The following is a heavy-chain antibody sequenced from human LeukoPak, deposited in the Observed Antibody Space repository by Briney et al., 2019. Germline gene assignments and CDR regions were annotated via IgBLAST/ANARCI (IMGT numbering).Heavy chain of an antibody. J-gene: IGHJ6*02. V-gene: IGHV3-21*01. CDR3: ARDRGYYNGMDV. D-gene: IGHD3-10*01. Sequence: GGSLRLPCAASEFTFSTDTMHWVRQAPGKGLEWVSSITSSSSYIYYADSVKGRFTISRDNAKNSLYLQMNSLRAEDTAVYYCARDRGYYNGMDVWGQGTTVTVSS. CDR2: ITSSSSYI. CDR1: EFTFSTDT.